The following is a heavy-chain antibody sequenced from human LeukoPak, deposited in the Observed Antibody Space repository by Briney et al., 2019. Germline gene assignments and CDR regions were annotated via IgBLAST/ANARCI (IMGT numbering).Heavy chain of an antibody. J-gene: IGHJ4*02. CDR3: TKAPLRSCTGAFCYPFDY. V-gene: IGHV3-23*01. CDR2: TVGSGPDT. D-gene: IGHD2-8*02. CDR1: GFTFTNYA. Sequence: PGGSLRLSCAASGFTFTNYAMSWVRQTPGKGLEWVSATVGSGPDTYHADSVKGWFTVSRDNSRNTLYLQMNSLRVEDTAVYYCTKAPLRSCTGAFCYPFDYWGQGTLVTVSS.